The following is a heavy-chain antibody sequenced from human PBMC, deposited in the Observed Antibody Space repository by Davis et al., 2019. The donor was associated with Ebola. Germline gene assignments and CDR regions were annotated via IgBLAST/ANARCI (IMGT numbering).Heavy chain of an antibody. CDR1: GFILSNYA. J-gene: IGHJ4*02. D-gene: IGHD6-6*01. CDR2: ISYDGSNK. V-gene: IGHV3-30*04. Sequence: PGGSLRLSCAASGFILSNYAMHWVRQAPGKGLEWVAVISYDGSNKYYADSVKGRFTISRDNSKNSLYLQMNSLRAEDTAVYYCASGLVGNWGQGTLVTVSS. CDR3: ASGLVGN.